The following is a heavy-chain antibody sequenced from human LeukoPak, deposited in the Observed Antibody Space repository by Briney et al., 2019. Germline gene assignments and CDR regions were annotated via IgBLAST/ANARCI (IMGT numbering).Heavy chain of an antibody. CDR2: VKHDGSEK. CDR1: GFIFTNYF. Sequence: GRSLRLSCAASGFIFTNYFMSWVRQAPGKGLEWVASVKHDGSEKYYVDSVRGRFTISRDNTMNSLYLQMSSLRAEDTAVYYCATDRGWRTSGYYLYYFEYWGQGTLVTFSS. D-gene: IGHD3-3*01. V-gene: IGHV3-7*01. CDR3: ATDRGWRTSGYYLYYFEY. J-gene: IGHJ4*02.